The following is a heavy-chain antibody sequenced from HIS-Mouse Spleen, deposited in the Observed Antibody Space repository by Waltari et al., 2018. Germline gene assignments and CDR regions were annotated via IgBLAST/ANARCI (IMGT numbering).Heavy chain of an antibody. V-gene: IGHV3-74*01. CDR1: GFHFRCHG. J-gene: IGHJ3*02. CDR2: INSDGSST. Sequence: EVQLVESGGGLVQPGGSLRLACAPSGFHFRCHGMYWVRQAPGKGLVWDARINSDGSSTSYADSVKGRFTISRDNAKNTLYLQMNSLRAEDTAVYYCARDLELDAFDIWGQGTMVTVSS. CDR3: ARDLELDAFDI. D-gene: IGHD1-1*01.